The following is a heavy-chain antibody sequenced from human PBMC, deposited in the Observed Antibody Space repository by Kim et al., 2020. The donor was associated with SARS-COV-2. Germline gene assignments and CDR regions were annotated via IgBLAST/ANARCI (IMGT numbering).Heavy chain of an antibody. CDR3: ADTWYGRVF. Sequence: GGSLILSCAASGFTFSTYAMSWVRQAPGKGLEWVSGISGGGHTIQYADSVKGRFTISRDNSKNMLYLQMNSLITEDTAIYYCADTWYGRVFWGQGTLVTV. D-gene: IGHD6-13*01. V-gene: IGHV3-23*01. CDR2: ISGGGHTI. J-gene: IGHJ4*02. CDR1: GFTFSTYA.